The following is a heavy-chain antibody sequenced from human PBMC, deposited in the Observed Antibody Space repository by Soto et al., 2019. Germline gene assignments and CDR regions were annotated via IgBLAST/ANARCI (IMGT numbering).Heavy chain of an antibody. CDR3: ARAASGFGELFVY. CDR1: GGSISSGDYY. V-gene: IGHV4-30-4*01. J-gene: IGHJ4*02. CDR2: IYYSGST. D-gene: IGHD3-10*01. Sequence: SETLSLTCTVSGGSISSGDYYWSWIRQPPGKGLEWIGYIYYSGSTYYNPSLKSRVTISVDTSKNQFSLKLSSVTAADTAVYYCARAASGFGELFVYWGQGTLVTV.